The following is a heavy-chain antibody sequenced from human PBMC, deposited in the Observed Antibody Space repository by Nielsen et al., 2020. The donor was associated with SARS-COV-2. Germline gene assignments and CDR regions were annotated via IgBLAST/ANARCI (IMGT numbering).Heavy chain of an antibody. Sequence: SGPTLVKPTQTLTLTCSFSGFSLTTSKMCVSWIRQPPGKALEWLALIDWDDETLYSTSLKTRLTISKDTSKSQVVLTMTSMDPVDTATYYCARTSATGYSDFWGQGALVTVS. CDR1: GFSLTTSKMC. J-gene: IGHJ4*02. CDR3: ARTSATGYSDF. D-gene: IGHD5-12*01. V-gene: IGHV2-70*01. CDR2: IDWDDET.